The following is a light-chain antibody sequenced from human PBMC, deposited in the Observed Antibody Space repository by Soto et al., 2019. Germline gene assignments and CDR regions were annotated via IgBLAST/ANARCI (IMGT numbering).Light chain of an antibody. CDR2: GSS. CDR1: QSVSNNY. J-gene: IGKJ2*01. CDR3: QQYGSSPPYT. Sequence: VLTQSPGTLSLSPGERATLSCRASQSVSNNYFAWYQQKPGQAPRLLIFGSSDRATVIPDRFSGSGSGTDFTLTISRLEPEDFAVYYCQQYGSSPPYTFGQGTKLEIK. V-gene: IGKV3-20*01.